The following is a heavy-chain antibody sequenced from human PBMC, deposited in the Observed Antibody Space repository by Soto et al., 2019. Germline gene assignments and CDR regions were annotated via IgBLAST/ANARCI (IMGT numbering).Heavy chain of an antibody. V-gene: IGHV1-18*01. D-gene: IGHD1-1*01. Sequence: ASVKVSCKASGYTFTSYGISWVRQAPGQGLEWMGWISAYNGNTNYAQKLQGRVTMTTDTSTSTAYMELRSLRSDDTAVYYCARDPRRSGTTPRFDYWGQGTLVTVSS. CDR3: ARDPRRSGTTPRFDY. CDR1: GYTFTSYG. CDR2: ISAYNGNT. J-gene: IGHJ4*02.